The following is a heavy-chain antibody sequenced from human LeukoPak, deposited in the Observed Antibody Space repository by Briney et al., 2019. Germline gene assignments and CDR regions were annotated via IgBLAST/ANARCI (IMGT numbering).Heavy chain of an antibody. CDR3: ARATLYYYYGMDV. Sequence: ASETLSLTCTVSGGSISSYYWSWIRQPPGKGLEWIGYIYYSGSTNYNPSLKSRVTISVDTSKNQFSPKLSSVTAADTAVYYCARATLYYYYGMDVWGQGTTITVSS. V-gene: IGHV4-59*01. CDR2: IYYSGST. J-gene: IGHJ6*02. CDR1: GGSISSYY.